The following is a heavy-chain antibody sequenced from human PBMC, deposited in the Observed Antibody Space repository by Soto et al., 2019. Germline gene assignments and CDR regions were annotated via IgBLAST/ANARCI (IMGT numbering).Heavy chain of an antibody. D-gene: IGHD3-10*01. Sequence: SETLSLTCTVSGGSISSGGYYWSWIRQHPGKGLEWIGYIYSSGSTYYNPSLKSRVTISVDTSKNQFSLKLSSVTAADTAVYYCARVVGTMVRGVTPTDHYYYYGMDVWGQGTTVTAP. CDR1: GGSISSGGYY. CDR3: ARVVGTMVRGVTPTDHYYYYGMDV. CDR2: IYSSGST. V-gene: IGHV4-31*03. J-gene: IGHJ6*02.